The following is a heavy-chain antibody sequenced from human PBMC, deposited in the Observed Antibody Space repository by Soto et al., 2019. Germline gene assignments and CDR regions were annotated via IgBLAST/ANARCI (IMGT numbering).Heavy chain of an antibody. J-gene: IGHJ6*02. CDR2: ISGTAGTI. D-gene: IGHD3-10*01. Sequence: QVQLVESGGGLVKPGGSPRLSCEASGITFSDHYMTWIRQAPGKGLEWISYISGTAGTIYYADSVKGRFTISRDNAKNSLFLQLTSLTAEDTAVYYCARAPYYGSGTYYYYALDVWGQGTTVTVSS. CDR1: GITFSDHY. V-gene: IGHV3-11*01. CDR3: ARAPYYGSGTYYYYALDV.